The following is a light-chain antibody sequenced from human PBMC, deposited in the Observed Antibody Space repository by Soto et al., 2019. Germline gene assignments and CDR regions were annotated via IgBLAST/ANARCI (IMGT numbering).Light chain of an antibody. Sequence: DIVMTQSPDSLAVSLGERATINCKSSQSVLYSSNNKKYLAWYQQKPGQPPKLLIYWASTRESGVPDRFSGSGSGTDFTRTICSLQAEDVAVYYCQQYYTAPPTFGQGTKVEIK. V-gene: IGKV4-1*01. CDR1: QSVLYSSNNKKY. CDR2: WAS. J-gene: IGKJ1*01. CDR3: QQYYTAPPT.